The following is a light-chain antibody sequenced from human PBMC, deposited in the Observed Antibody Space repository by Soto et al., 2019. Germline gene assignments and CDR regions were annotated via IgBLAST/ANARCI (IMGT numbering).Light chain of an antibody. CDR1: QSVSSSY. J-gene: IGKJ5*01. CDR2: GAS. V-gene: IGKV3-20*01. Sequence: EIVMTQSPATLSVSPGERATLSYRASQSVSSSYLAWYQQKPGQAPRLLIYGASSRATGIPDSFSGSGSGTDFTLTISRLEPEDFAVYYCQQYGSPPITFGQGTRLEIK. CDR3: QQYGSPPIT.